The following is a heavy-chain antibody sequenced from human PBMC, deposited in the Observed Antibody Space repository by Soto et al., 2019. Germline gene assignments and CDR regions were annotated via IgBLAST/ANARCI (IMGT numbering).Heavy chain of an antibody. CDR1: GFTFSSYA. J-gene: IGHJ6*02. Sequence: VQLVESGGGVVQPGGSLRLSCAASGFTFSSYAMSWVRQAPGKGLEWVSAISGSGGSTYYADSVKGRFTISRDNSKNTLYLQMNSLRAEDTAVYYCAKGLGYCSGGSCYSYYYGMDVWGQGTTVTVSS. D-gene: IGHD2-15*01. CDR2: ISGSGGST. V-gene: IGHV3-23*04. CDR3: AKGLGYCSGGSCYSYYYGMDV.